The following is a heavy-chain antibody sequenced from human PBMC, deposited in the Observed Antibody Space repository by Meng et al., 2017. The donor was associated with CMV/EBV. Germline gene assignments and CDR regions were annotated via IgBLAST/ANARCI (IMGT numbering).Heavy chain of an antibody. CDR3: ARGSRGFDY. D-gene: IGHD5/OR15-5a*01. Sequence: GGSLRLSCAASGFTFSSYAMSWVRQAPGKGLEWVSVIYSGGSSTYYADSVKGRFTIYRDNSKNTLYLQMNSLRAEDTAVYYCARGSRGFDYWGQGTLVTVSS. V-gene: IGHV3-23*03. CDR2: IYSGGSST. J-gene: IGHJ4*02. CDR1: GFTFSSYA.